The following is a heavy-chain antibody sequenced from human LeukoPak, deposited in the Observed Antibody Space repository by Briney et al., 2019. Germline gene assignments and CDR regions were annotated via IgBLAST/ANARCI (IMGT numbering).Heavy chain of an antibody. CDR3: ARADGYNLGDF. CDR1: GYTFTGYY. J-gene: IGHJ4*02. V-gene: IGHV1-2*02. CDR2: INPNTGGK. Sequence: ASVKVSCKASGYTFTGYYLHWVRQAPGQGLEYMGWINPNTGGKNYVQKFQGRVTMTRDTSISTGYMELSSLRSDDTALYYCARADGYNLGDFWGQGTQVTASS. D-gene: IGHD5-24*01.